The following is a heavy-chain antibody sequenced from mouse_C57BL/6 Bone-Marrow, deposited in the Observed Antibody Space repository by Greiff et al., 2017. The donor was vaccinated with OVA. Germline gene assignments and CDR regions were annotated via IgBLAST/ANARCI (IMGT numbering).Heavy chain of an antibody. V-gene: IGHV10-1*01. J-gene: IGHJ3*01. CDR1: GFSFNTYA. CDR3: VSLLRGFAY. Sequence: EVMLVESGGGLVQPKGSLKLSCAASGFSFNTYAMNWVRQAPGKGLEWVARIRSKSNNYATYYADSVKDRFAISRDDSESMLYLQMNNLKTEDTAMYYCVSLLRGFAYWGQGTLVTVSA. CDR2: IRSKSNNYAT.